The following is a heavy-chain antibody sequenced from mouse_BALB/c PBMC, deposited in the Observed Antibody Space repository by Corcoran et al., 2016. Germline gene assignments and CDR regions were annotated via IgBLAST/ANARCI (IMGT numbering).Heavy chain of an antibody. D-gene: IGHD1-2*01. CDR1: GYSITSGYY. Sequence: DVQLQESGPGLVKPSQSLSLTCSVTGYSITSGYYWNWIRQFPGNKLERMGYISYDGSNNYNPSLKNRISITRDTSKNQFFLKLNSVTTEDTATYYCATLLRPFDYWGLGTTLTVSS. CDR2: ISYDGSN. V-gene: IGHV3-6*02. J-gene: IGHJ2*01. CDR3: ATLLRPFDY.